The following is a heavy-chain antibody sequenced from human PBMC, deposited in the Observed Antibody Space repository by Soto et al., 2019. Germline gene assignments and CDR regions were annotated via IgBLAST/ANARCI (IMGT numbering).Heavy chain of an antibody. CDR3: ARHGPWCMPNHRGYMDV. Sequence: PGESLKISCEGSGYSFTSYWIGWVRRMPGKGLEWMGIIYPGDSDTRYSPSCQGQVTSSADKSISTAYLQWSSLRASDAARDYCARHGPWCMPNHRGYMDVWGKGTTVTVSS. CDR1: GYSFTSYW. V-gene: IGHV5-51*01. CDR2: IYPGDSDT. D-gene: IGHD2-8*01. J-gene: IGHJ6*03.